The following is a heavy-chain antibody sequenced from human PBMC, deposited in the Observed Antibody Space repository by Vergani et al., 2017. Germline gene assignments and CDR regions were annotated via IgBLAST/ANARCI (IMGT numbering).Heavy chain of an antibody. V-gene: IGHV4-59*01. J-gene: IGHJ4*02. Sequence: QVQLQASGPGLVKPSETLSLTRTVSGGSISSYYRSWIRQPPGKGLEWIGYIYYSGSTNYNPPLKRRVTISVDTSKNQFSLKLSSVTAADTAVYYFARALRELSYFDYWGQGTLVTVSS. CDR3: ARALRELSYFDY. D-gene: IGHD3-16*02. CDR2: IYYSGST. CDR1: GGSISSYY.